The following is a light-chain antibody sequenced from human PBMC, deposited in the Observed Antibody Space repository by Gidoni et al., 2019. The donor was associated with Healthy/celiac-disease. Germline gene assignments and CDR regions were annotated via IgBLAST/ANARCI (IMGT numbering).Light chain of an antibody. CDR3: QQSYSTPLA. J-gene: IGKJ1*01. Sequence: DIQMTQSPSSLSASVGDRVTITCRASQSISSYLNWYQQKPGKAPKLLIYAASSLQSGVPSRFSGSGSGTDFTRTISSLQPEDFATYYCQQSYSTPLAFXXXTKVEIK. V-gene: IGKV1-39*01. CDR1: QSISSY. CDR2: AAS.